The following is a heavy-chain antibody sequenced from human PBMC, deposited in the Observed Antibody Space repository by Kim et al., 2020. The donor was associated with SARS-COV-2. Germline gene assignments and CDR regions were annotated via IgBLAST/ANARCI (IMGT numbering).Heavy chain of an antibody. J-gene: IGHJ4*02. D-gene: IGHD4-17*01. V-gene: IGHV1-18*01. Sequence: NTNYAQKLQGRVTMTTDTSTSTAYMELRSLRSDDTAVYYCARGGVTTPAIWGQGTLVTVSS. CDR3: ARGGVTTPAI. CDR2: NT.